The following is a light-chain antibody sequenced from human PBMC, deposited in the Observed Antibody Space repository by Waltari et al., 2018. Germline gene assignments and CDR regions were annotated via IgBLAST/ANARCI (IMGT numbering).Light chain of an antibody. CDR3: QSYDSSLTGFWV. Sequence: QHIPGTPPRRLIFGSKNRASQVPDRFSDSKSGTSASLAISVLEREDEADYNCQSYDSSLTGFWVFGGGTKLTVV. V-gene: IGLV1-40*01. CDR2: GSK. J-gene: IGLJ3*02.